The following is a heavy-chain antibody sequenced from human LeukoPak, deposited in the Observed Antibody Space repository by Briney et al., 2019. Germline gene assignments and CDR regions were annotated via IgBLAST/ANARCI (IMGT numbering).Heavy chain of an antibody. CDR2: INPNSGGT. CDR3: ARDYPYYDFWSGYKNYYHMDV. V-gene: IGHV1-2*02. J-gene: IGHJ6*03. CDR1: GYTFTGYY. Sequence: ASVKVSCKASGYTFTGYYMHWVRQAPGQGLEWMGWINPNSGGTNYAQKFQGRVTMTRDTSTSTVYMELSSLRSEDTAVYYCARDYPYYDFWSGYKNYYHMDVWGKGTTVTVSS. D-gene: IGHD3-3*01.